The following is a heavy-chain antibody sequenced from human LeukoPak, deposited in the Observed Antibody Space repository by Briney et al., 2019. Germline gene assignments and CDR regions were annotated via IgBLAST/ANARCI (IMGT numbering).Heavy chain of an antibody. CDR1: GGTFSSYA. V-gene: IGHV1-69*13. CDR2: IIPIFGTA. Sequence: ASVKVSCKASGGTFSSYAISWVRQAPGQGLEWMGGIIPIFGTANYAQKFQGRVTITADESTSTAYMELSSLRSEDTAVYYCARGMVVTAIDTFDYWGQGTLVTVSS. J-gene: IGHJ4*02. CDR3: ARGMVVTAIDTFDY. D-gene: IGHD2-21*02.